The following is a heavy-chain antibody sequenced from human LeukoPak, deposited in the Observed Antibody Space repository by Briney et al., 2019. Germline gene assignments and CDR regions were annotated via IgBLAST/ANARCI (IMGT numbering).Heavy chain of an antibody. CDR3: ARQDHFWSGFAFDI. CDR2: IYYSGST. D-gene: IGHD3-3*01. CDR1: GGSISSSSYY. V-gene: IGHV4-39*01. J-gene: IGHJ3*02. Sequence: SETLSLTCTGSGGSISSSSYYWGWIRQPPGKGLEWIGSIYYSGSTYYNPSLKSRVTISVDTSKNQFSPKLSSVTAADTAVYYCARQDHFWSGFAFDIWGQGTMVTVSS.